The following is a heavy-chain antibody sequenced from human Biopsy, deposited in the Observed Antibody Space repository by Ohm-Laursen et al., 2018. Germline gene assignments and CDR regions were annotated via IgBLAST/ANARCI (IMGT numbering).Heavy chain of an antibody. CDR1: GFTFSSYG. CDR3: ARGRPNFGSGFFVIPVFYFDS. D-gene: IGHD3-3*01. J-gene: IGHJ4*02. Sequence: SLRLSCTASGFTFSSYGIHWVRQAPGKGLEWVAVIWYDGSNKYSADSVKGRFSISRDNSKNTVYLQMNSLRAADTAVYYCARGRPNFGSGFFVIPVFYFDSWGQGTLVTVSS. V-gene: IGHV3-33*01. CDR2: IWYDGSNK.